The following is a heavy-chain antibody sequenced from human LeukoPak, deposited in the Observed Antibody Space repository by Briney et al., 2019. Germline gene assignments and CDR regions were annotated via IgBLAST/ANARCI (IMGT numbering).Heavy chain of an antibody. D-gene: IGHD3-16*02. V-gene: IGHV4-31*03. CDR2: IYYSGST. CDR3: ARDRDYDYVWGSYRYSDY. J-gene: IGHJ4*02. CDR1: GGSISSSSYY. Sequence: SETLSLTCTVSGGSISSSSYYWSWIRQHPGKGLEWIGYIYYSGSTYYNPSLKSRVTISVDKSKNQFSLKLSSVTAADTDVYYCARDRDYDYVWGSYRYSDYWGQETLVTVSS.